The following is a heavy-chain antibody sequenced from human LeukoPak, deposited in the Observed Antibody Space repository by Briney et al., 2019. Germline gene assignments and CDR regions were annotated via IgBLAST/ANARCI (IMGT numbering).Heavy chain of an antibody. CDR2: IYIGGST. Sequence: GGSLRLSCAVSGFTVSSNYMSWVRQAPGKGLEWVSVIYIGGSTYYADSVKGRFTISRDNSKNTLYLQMNSLRAEDTAVYYCVRDSISRGDYVAFDYWGQGTLVTVSS. CDR1: GFTVSSNY. D-gene: IGHD4-17*01. V-gene: IGHV3-66*01. CDR3: VRDSISRGDYVAFDY. J-gene: IGHJ4*02.